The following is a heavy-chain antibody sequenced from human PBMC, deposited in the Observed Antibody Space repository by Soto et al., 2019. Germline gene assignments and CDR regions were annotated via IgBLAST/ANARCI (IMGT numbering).Heavy chain of an antibody. CDR3: ARGDYCSSTTCYESDWFFDL. D-gene: IGHD2-2*01. Sequence: PGGSLRLSCEVSGFASTSYAMNWVRQAPKKGLEWVSAISGSGDATYYAASVKGRFTISRDSSKKTLFLQMNSLRVEDTAIYYCARGDYCSSTTCYESDWFFDLWGRGILVTVSS. CDR2: ISGSGDAT. V-gene: IGHV3-23*01. CDR1: GFASTSYA. J-gene: IGHJ2*01.